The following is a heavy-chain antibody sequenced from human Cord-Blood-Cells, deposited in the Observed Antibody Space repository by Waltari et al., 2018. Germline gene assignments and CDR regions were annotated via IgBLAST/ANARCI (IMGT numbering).Heavy chain of an antibody. CDR2: INSYGSST. D-gene: IGHD3-10*01. Sequence: EVQLVESGGGLVQPGGSLRLSCAASGFTFSSYWMHWVRQAPGKGLVWVSRINSYGSSTSYADSVKGRFTISRDNAKNTLYLQMNRLRAEDTAVYYCARELNYGSGSYDAFDIWGQGTMVTVSS. CDR3: ARELNYGSGSYDAFDI. V-gene: IGHV3-74*01. J-gene: IGHJ3*02. CDR1: GFTFSSYW.